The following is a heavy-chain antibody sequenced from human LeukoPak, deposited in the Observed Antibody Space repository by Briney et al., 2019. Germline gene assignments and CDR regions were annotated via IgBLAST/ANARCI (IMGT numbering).Heavy chain of an antibody. CDR1: GYTLTELS. J-gene: IGHJ5*02. V-gene: IGHV1-24*01. D-gene: IGHD3-3*01. Sequence: ASVKVSCKVSGYTLTELSMHWVRQAPGKGLEWMGGFDPEDGETIDAQKFQGRVTMTEDTSTDTAYMELSSLRSEDTAVYYCATNRLTIFGVVAGFDPWGQGTLVTVSS. CDR3: ATNRLTIFGVVAGFDP. CDR2: FDPEDGET.